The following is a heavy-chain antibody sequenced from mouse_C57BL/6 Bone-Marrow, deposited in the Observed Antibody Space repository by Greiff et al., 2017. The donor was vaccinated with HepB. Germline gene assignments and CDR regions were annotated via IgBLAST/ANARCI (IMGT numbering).Heavy chain of an antibody. CDR1: GFTFSSYA. J-gene: IGHJ3*01. D-gene: IGHD2-1*01. V-gene: IGHV5-9-1*02. Sequence: EVHLVESGEGLVKPGGSLKLSCAASGFTFSSYAMSWVRQTPEKRLEWVAYISSGGDYIYYADTVKGRFTISRDNARNTLYLQMSSLKSEDTAMYYCTRGGGNSFAYWGQGTLVTVSA. CDR2: ISSGGDYI. CDR3: TRGGGNSFAY.